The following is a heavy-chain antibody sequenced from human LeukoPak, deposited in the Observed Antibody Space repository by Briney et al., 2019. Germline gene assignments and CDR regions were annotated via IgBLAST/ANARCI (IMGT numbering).Heavy chain of an antibody. CDR2: IYTSGST. V-gene: IGHV4-4*07. J-gene: IGHJ6*02. CDR3: AAHFEFNRGGYYGMDV. CDR1: GGSISSYY. Sequence: SETLSLTCTVSGGSISSYYWSWIRQPAGKGLEWIGRIYTSGSTNYNPSLKSRVTMSVDTSKNQFSLKLSSVTAADTAVYYCAAHFEFNRGGYYGMDVWGQRTTVTVSS.